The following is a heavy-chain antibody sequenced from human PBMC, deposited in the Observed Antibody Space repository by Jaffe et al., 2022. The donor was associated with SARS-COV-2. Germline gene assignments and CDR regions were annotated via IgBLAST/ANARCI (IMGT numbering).Heavy chain of an antibody. D-gene: IGHD2-15*01. J-gene: IGHJ4*02. CDR3: AKHTGAICSSTSDC. CDR2: ISGSGGST. Sequence: EVQLLESGGGLVQPGGSLRLSCAASGFTFSSYAMSWVRQAPGKGLEWVSGISGSGGSTYYADSVKGRFTISRDNSKNTLYLQMNSLRAEDTAVYYCAKHTGAICSSTSDCWGQGALVTVSS. V-gene: IGHV3-23*01. CDR1: GFTFSSYA.